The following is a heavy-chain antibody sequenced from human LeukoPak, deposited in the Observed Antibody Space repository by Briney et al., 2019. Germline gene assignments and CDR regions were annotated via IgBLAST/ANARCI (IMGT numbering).Heavy chain of an antibody. CDR1: GFTFSSFA. D-gene: IGHD2-15*01. CDR3: AKQIVVVTAGMNYFDN. Sequence: GGSLRLSCAAAGFTFSSFAMNWVCQAPGKGLEWVSTITGSGSTTFYADSVKGRFTISRDNSKKTLFLQMNSLRAEDTAVYFCAKQIVVVTAGMNYFDNWGQGTLVTVSS. V-gene: IGHV3-23*01. J-gene: IGHJ4*02. CDR2: ITGSGSTT.